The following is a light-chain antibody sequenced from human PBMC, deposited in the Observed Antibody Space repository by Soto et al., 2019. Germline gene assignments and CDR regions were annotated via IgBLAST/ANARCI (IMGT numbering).Light chain of an antibody. V-gene: IGKV1-39*01. CDR1: QSIGGF. Sequence: DIQMTQSPSSLSVSVGDRVTITCRASQSIGGFLNWYQQKLGKAPKLLIYAASSLQSGVPSRFSVRGSGTDFTLTISSLQPEDFATYYCQQSYSTPLTFGGGTKVEI. CDR2: AAS. J-gene: IGKJ4*01. CDR3: QQSYSTPLT.